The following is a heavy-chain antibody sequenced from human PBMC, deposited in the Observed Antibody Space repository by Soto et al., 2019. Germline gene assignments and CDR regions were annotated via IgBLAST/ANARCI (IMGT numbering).Heavy chain of an antibody. D-gene: IGHD2-2*01. CDR3: ARLGKYYQSLDP. Sequence: ASVKVSCKASGYTFTSYYMHRVRQAPGQGLEWMGIINPSGGSTSYAQKFQGRVTISVDTSKNQFSLRLSSVSAADTAVYYCARLGKYYQSLDPWGPGTLVTVSS. J-gene: IGHJ5*02. CDR1: GYTFTSYY. V-gene: IGHV1-46*01. CDR2: INPSGGST.